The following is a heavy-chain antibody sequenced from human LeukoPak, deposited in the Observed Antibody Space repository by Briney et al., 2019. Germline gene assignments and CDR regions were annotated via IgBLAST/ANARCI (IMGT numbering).Heavy chain of an antibody. CDR3: AREWGLESSGYYYAY. D-gene: IGHD3-22*01. J-gene: IGHJ4*02. V-gene: IGHV1-69*13. CDR2: ITPIFGTA. CDR1: GGTFIRFT. Sequence: SVKVSCTASGGTFIRFTISWVRQAPGQGFERMGGITPIFGTANFAQKFQGRVSITADGSTSTAFMELSSLRSEDTAVYYCAREWGLESSGYYYAYWGQGTLVTVSS.